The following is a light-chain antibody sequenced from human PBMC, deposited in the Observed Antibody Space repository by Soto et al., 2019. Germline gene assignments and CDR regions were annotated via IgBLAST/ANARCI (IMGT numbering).Light chain of an antibody. CDR1: SSDVGGYNY. CDR2: DVN. V-gene: IGLV2-14*03. Sequence: QSALTQPASVSGSPGQSITISCTGTSSDVGGYNYVSWYQQHPDKAPKLMLYDVNIRPSGVSNRFSGSKSGNTASLTISGLQAEDEADYYCTSWTTSTTMIFGGGTKVTVL. CDR3: TSWTTSTTMI. J-gene: IGLJ2*01.